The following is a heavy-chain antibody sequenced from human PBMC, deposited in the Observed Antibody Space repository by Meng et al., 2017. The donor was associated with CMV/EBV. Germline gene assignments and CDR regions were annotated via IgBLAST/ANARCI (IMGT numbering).Heavy chain of an antibody. V-gene: IGHV4-38-2*02. CDR2: IYHSGST. CDR1: GYSISSGYY. J-gene: IGHJ6*02. CDR3: AKAEYSSGWYYYYGMDV. Sequence: SETLSLTCTVSGYSISSGYYWGWIRQPPGKGLEWIGSIYHSGSTYYNPSLKSRVTISVDTSKNQFSLKLSSVTAADTAVYYCAKAEYSSGWYYYYGMDVWGQGTTVTVSS. D-gene: IGHD6-19*01.